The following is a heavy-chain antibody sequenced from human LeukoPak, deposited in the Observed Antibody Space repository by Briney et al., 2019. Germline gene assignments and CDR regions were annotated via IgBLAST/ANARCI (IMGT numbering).Heavy chain of an antibody. D-gene: IGHD3-22*01. J-gene: IGHJ4*02. CDR3: AKTFSYDSSAYF. CDR2: IKEDGSEK. CDR1: GFTFNKYW. V-gene: IGHV3-7*05. Sequence: GGSLRLSCAASGFTFNKYWMSWVRQAPGKGLEWVANIKEDGSEKYYVDSVKGRFTISRDNAKNSLYLQMNSLRGEDTAMYYCAKTFSYDSSAYFWGQGTPVTVAS.